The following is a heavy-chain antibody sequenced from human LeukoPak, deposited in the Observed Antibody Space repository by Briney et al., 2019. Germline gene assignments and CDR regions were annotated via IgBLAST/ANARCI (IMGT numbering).Heavy chain of an antibody. CDR2: IIPIFGTA. D-gene: IGHD3-22*01. CDR3: AREYPDDSSGYYVYYFDY. Sequence: ASVKVSCKASGGTFSSYAISWVRQAPGQGLEWMGGIIPIFGTANYAQKFQGRVTITADESTSTAYMELSSLRSEDTAVYYCAREYPDDSSGYYVYYFDYWGQGTLVTVSS. CDR1: GGTFSSYA. V-gene: IGHV1-69*01. J-gene: IGHJ4*02.